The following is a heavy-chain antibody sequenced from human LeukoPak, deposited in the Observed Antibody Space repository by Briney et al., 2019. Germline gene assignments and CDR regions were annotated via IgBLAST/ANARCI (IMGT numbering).Heavy chain of an antibody. CDR2: IYYSGST. CDR3: ARRRVGETQYVWGSYRQYYFDY. V-gene: IGHV4-39*01. CDR1: GGSISSYY. Sequence: SETLSLTCTVSGGSISSYYWGWIRQPPGKGLEWNGSIYYSGSTYYNPSLKSRVTISVDTSKNQFSLKLSSVTAADTAVYYCARRRVGETQYVWGSYRQYYFDYWGQGTLVTVSS. D-gene: IGHD3-16*02. J-gene: IGHJ4*02.